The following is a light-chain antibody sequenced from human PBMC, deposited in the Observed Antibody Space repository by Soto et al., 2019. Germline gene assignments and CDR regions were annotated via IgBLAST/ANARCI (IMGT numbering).Light chain of an antibody. J-gene: IGKJ1*01. CDR1: QGIRND. CDR2: AAA. V-gene: IGKV1-6*01. Sequence: AIQMTQSPSSLSASVGDRVTITCRASQGIRNDLGWYQQKPGKAPKLLIYAAASFQSGVPSRFSGSGSGTDFTLTIRSLQPEDFATYYCLQDYNYPCTFGQGTKVEIK. CDR3: LQDYNYPCT.